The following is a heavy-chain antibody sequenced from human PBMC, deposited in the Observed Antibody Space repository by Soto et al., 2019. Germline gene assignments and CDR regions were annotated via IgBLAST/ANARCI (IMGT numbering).Heavy chain of an antibody. CDR2: INTYNGNT. CDR1: GYTFTRYG. Sequence: QVQLVQSGAEVKNPGASVKVSCKASGYTFTRYGIGWARQAPGQGLEWMGWINTYNGNTNYAQNVQGRVTLTTDTPTSTAYMELRSLRSNDTAIYYCAMVDVYVTPSPQDVWGQGTTVIVPS. CDR3: AMVDVYVTPSPQDV. D-gene: IGHD3-16*01. J-gene: IGHJ6*02. V-gene: IGHV1-18*01.